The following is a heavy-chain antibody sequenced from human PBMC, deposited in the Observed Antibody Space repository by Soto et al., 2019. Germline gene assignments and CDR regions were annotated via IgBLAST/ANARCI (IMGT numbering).Heavy chain of an antibody. J-gene: IGHJ5*02. D-gene: IGHD4-17*01. Sequence: EVQLVESGGGLVQPGGSLRLSCAASGFTFSSYSMNWVRQAPGKGLEWVSYISSSSSTIYYADSVKGRFTISRDNAKNSRDLQMNSLRDEDTAVYYCARENYGDYLNWFDPWGQGTLVTVAS. V-gene: IGHV3-48*02. CDR2: ISSSSSTI. CDR1: GFTFSSYS. CDR3: ARENYGDYLNWFDP.